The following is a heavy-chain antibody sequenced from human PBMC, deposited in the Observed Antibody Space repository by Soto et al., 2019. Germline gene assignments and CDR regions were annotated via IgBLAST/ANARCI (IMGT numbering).Heavy chain of an antibody. CDR3: VLCTTTSCYGKFDY. V-gene: IGHV1-58*02. Sequence: ASVKVSCKASGFTFSNSAIQWMRQARGELLEWIGWIVVGSGNTNYAQKIQERVTIIRDMSTSTSYMELSSLTSEDTAVYYCVLCTTTSCYGKFDYWGQGTLVTVSS. J-gene: IGHJ4*02. D-gene: IGHD2-2*01. CDR1: GFTFSNSA. CDR2: IVVGSGNT.